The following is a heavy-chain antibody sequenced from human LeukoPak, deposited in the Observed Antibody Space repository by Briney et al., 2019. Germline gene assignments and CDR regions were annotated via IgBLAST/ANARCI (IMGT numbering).Heavy chain of an antibody. V-gene: IGHV4-59*08. D-gene: IGHD6-19*01. CDR3: ARCGSGWYGYYYYYGMDV. Sequence: SETLSLTCTVSGGSISSYYWSWIRQPPGKGLEWIGYIYYSGSTNYNPSLKSRVTISVDTSKNQFSLKLSSVTAADTAVYYCARCGSGWYGYYYYYGMDVWGQGTTVTVSS. CDR1: GGSISSYY. J-gene: IGHJ6*02. CDR2: IYYSGST.